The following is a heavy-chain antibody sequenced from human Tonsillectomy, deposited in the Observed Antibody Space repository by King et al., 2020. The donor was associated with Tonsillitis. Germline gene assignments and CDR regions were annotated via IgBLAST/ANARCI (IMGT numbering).Heavy chain of an antibody. CDR3: VRAAPGTPRRLDY. CDR2: IGSNGGST. Sequence: VQLVESGGGLVQPGGSLRLSCLASGFTFSSYAMHWVRQAPGKGLEYVSAIGSNGGSTYNADSVKGRFTISRDNSKNTLYLQMSSLGAEDTAVYYCVRAAPGTPRRLDYWGQGTLVTVSS. D-gene: IGHD6-13*01. J-gene: IGHJ4*02. CDR1: GFTFSSYA. V-gene: IGHV3-64D*06.